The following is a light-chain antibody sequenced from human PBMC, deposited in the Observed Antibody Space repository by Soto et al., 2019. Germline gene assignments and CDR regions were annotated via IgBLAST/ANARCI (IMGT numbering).Light chain of an antibody. CDR2: LGS. CDR1: QSLLHSDGKTY. CDR3: MQVLQTPYT. J-gene: IGKJ2*01. Sequence: DIVMTQSPLSLPVTPGEPASISCRSSQSLLHSDGKTYFDWYLQKPGQSPQLLIYLGSNRASGVPDRFSGSGSGTEFTLKISRVEAEDVGVYYCMQVLQTPYTFGQGTKLEIK. V-gene: IGKV2-28*01.